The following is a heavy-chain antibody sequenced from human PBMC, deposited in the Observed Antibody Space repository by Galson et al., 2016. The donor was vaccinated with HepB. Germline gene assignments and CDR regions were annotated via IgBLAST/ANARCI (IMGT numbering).Heavy chain of an antibody. Sequence: SLRLSCAASGFTFSDYYMSWIRQAPGKGLEWVSYISSSLNTIYYADSVKGRFTISRDNAKNSLYLQMNSLRAEDTAVHYCARSHSSGWSHYYYYGLDVWGQGTTVTVTS. CDR1: GFTFSDYY. D-gene: IGHD6-19*01. CDR2: ISSSLNTI. J-gene: IGHJ6*02. V-gene: IGHV3-11*01. CDR3: ARSHSSGWSHYYYYGLDV.